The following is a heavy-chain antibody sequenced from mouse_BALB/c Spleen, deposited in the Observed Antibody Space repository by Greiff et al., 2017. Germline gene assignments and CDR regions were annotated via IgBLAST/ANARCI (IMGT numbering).Heavy chain of an antibody. V-gene: IGHV5-12-2*01. J-gene: IGHJ2*01. D-gene: IGHD2-2*01. CDR2: ISNGGGST. Sequence: DVMLVESGGGLVQPGGSLKLSCAASGFTFSSYTMSWVRQTPEKRLEWVAYISNGGGSTYYPDTVKGRFTISRDNAKNTLYLQVSSLKSEDTAMYYCARHGYYVDYWGQGTTLTVSS. CDR1: GFTFSSYT. CDR3: ARHGYYVDY.